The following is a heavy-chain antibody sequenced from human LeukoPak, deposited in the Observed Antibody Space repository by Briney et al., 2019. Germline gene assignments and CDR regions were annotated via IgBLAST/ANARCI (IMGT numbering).Heavy chain of an antibody. CDR3: ARVAYSSSWISPP. Sequence: GTLRLSCAASGFTFSSYGMSWVRQAPGKGLEWIGEINHSGSTNYNPSLKSRVTISVDTSKNQFSLKLSSVTAADTAVYYCARVAYSSSWISPPWGQGTLVTVSS. J-gene: IGHJ5*02. D-gene: IGHD6-13*01. CDR1: GFTFSSYG. CDR2: INHSGST. V-gene: IGHV4-34*01.